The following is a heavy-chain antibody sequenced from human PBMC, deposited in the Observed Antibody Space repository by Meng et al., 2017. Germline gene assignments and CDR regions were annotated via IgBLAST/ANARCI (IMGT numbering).Heavy chain of an antibody. D-gene: IGHD6-19*01. CDR3: ARAIAVAGITIDY. J-gene: IGHJ4*02. CDR2: IYYSGST. CDR1: GGSVSSGSYY. V-gene: IGHV4-61*01. Sequence: HIQVAGPGRVSPAETLALACTFSGGSVSSGSYYWSCIRQPPGKGLEWIGYIYYSGSTHYNPSLKSRVTISVDTSKNQFSLKLSSVTAADTAVYYCARAIAVAGITIDYWGQGTLVTVSS.